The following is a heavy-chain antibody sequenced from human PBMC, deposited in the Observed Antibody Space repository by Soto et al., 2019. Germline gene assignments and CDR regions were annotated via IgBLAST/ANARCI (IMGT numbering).Heavy chain of an antibody. J-gene: IGHJ5*02. CDR1: GYTLTELS. CDR2: INPNSGGT. V-gene: IGHV1-2*04. CDR3: ARDPFPSGWWSKRLWFDP. Sequence: ASVKVSCKVSGYTLTELSMHWVRQAPGQGLEWMGWINPNSGGTNYAQKFQGWVTMTRDTSISTAYMELSRLRSDDTAVYYCARDPFPSGWWSKRLWFDPWGQGTLVTVSS. D-gene: IGHD2-15*01.